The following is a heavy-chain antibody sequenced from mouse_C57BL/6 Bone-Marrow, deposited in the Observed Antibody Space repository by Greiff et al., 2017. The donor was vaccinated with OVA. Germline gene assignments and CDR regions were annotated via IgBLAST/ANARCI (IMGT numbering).Heavy chain of an antibody. J-gene: IGHJ2*01. CDR1: GYTFTSYW. Sequence: VQLQQPGAELVKPGASVKLSCKASGYTFTSYWMQWVKQRPGQGLEWIGEIDPSDSYTNSNQKFKGKATLTVDTSSSTAYMQLSSLTSEDSAVYYCARPLLLRPFDYWGQGTTLTVSS. CDR3: ARPLLLRPFDY. CDR2: IDPSDSYT. V-gene: IGHV1-50*01. D-gene: IGHD1-1*01.